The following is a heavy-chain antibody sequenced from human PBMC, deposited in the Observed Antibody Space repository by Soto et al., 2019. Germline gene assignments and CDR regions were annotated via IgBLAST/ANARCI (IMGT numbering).Heavy chain of an antibody. Sequence: ASVKVSCKVSGYTLTELSMHWVRQAPGKGLEWLGGFDPEDGETIYAQKFQGRVTMTEDTSTDTAYMELSSLRSEGTAVYYCATHWQQLVRERPGYYYGMDCPGQGTTVTVSS. V-gene: IGHV1-24*01. D-gene: IGHD6-13*01. J-gene: IGHJ6*02. CDR3: ATHWQQLVRERPGYYYGMDC. CDR2: FDPEDGET. CDR1: GYTLTELS.